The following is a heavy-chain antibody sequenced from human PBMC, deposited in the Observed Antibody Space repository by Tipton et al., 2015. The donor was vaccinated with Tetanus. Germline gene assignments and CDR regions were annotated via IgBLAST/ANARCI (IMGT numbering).Heavy chain of an antibody. V-gene: IGHV5-51*01. J-gene: IGHJ4*02. CDR3: ARTGSPFDY. Sequence: VQLVQSGAEVKKPGESLKISCKASGYDFNYYWIGWVRQMPGKGREWMGIIYPGDSRVIYSPSFQGHVTISADESITPAYLRWSSLQASDAAMYFCARTGSPFDYWGQGTPIAVSS. D-gene: IGHD3-10*01. CDR2: IYPGDSRV. CDR1: GYDFNYYW.